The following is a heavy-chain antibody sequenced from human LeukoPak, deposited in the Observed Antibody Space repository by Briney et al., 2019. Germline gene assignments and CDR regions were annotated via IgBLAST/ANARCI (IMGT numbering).Heavy chain of an antibody. Sequence: WGAPRLSRAASGYTLCGYGMSGGRQISGEGVEWGSGTNRRGDITGYADFVKGRFTVSRDNAKNSLYLQMNSLRVEDTALYHCARKGLGGELGGFDSWGQGTLVTVSS. CDR2: TNRRGDIT. D-gene: IGHD1-7*01. CDR3: ARKGLGGELGGFDS. J-gene: IGHJ4*02. CDR1: GYTLCGYG. V-gene: IGHV3-20*01.